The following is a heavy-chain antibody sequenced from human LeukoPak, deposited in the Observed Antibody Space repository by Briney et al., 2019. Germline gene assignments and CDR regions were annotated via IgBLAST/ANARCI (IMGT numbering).Heavy chain of an antibody. D-gene: IGHD4-17*01. CDR2: ISGSGGST. J-gene: IGHJ2*01. Sequence: PGGSLRLSCAASGFTFSSYAMSWVRQAPGKGLEWVSAISGSGGSTYYADSVKGRFTISRDNSKNTLYLQMNSLRAEDTAVYYCAKDASPTVTTAYWYFDLWGRGTLVTVSS. CDR1: GFTFSSYA. V-gene: IGHV3-23*01. CDR3: AKDASPTVTTAYWYFDL.